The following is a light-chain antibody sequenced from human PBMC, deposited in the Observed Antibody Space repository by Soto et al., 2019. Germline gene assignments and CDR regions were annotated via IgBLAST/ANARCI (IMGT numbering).Light chain of an antibody. Sequence: DIQLTQSPSFLSAFVGDTVTITCRASQAMSTYLAWYQQKPGKVPKLLIRSASTVQSGGPPRFSGGGSGTELIFTIGTFPPDDYGIYYCHELRGYQLAFGGGTSVEIK. CDR2: SAS. J-gene: IGKJ4*01. CDR1: QAMSTY. V-gene: IGKV1-9*01. CDR3: HELRGYQLA.